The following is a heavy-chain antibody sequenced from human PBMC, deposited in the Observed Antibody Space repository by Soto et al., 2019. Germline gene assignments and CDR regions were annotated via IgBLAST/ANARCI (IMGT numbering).Heavy chain of an antibody. V-gene: IGHV4-59*12. D-gene: IGHD6-13*01. J-gene: IGHJ4*02. CDR2: IYYSGST. CDR1: GGSISSYY. CDR3: AGSYSSSWYGVDY. Sequence: SETLSLTCTVSGGSISSYYWSWIRQPPGKGLEWIGYIYYSGSTNYNPSLKSRVTISVDTSKNQFSLKLSSVTAADTAVYYCAGSYSSSWYGVDYWGQGTLVTVSS.